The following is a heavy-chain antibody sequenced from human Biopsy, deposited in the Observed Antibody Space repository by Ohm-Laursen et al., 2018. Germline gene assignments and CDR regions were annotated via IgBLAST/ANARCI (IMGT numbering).Heavy chain of an antibody. Sequence: SDTLPLTCSVSGGSVDDYFWNWIRQPAGKGLEWIGRIYSTGRSSAYHPSFQSRVTMSLDTSNKQFSLKLTSVTAADTAVYYCARTPGVAVAGRFFDLWGRGTLVTVSS. CDR1: GGSVDDYF. D-gene: IGHD6-19*01. CDR2: IYSTGRSS. V-gene: IGHV4-4*07. J-gene: IGHJ2*01. CDR3: ARTPGVAVAGRFFDL.